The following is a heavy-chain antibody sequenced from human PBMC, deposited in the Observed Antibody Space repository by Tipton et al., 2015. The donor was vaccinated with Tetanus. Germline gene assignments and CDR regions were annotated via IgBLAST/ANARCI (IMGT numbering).Heavy chain of an antibody. CDR2: FYSSEST. V-gene: IGHV4-4*07. J-gene: IGHJ4*02. CDR3: ARAATGTADFDS. D-gene: IGHD3-9*01. CDR1: GGSISSYY. Sequence: TLSLTCIVSGGSISSYYWNRIRQPAGKGLEWIGRFYSSESTNYNPSLESRVTMSVDTSKNQFSLRLTSVTAAATAVYYCARAATGTADFDSWGQGTLVTVSS.